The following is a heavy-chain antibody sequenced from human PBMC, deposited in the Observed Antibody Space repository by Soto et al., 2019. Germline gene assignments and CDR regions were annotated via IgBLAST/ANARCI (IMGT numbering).Heavy chain of an antibody. J-gene: IGHJ4*02. CDR1: GFRFEQYV. CDR2: VSPTGDTV. CDR3: LKDAPNCSMGD. V-gene: IGHV3-9*01. Sequence: VQVVASGGGLVQPGRSLRLSCAVSGFRFEQYVMHWVRQAPGQGLECVSTVSPTGDTVAYAASVEGRFTVSRDKAKNSLYLQMNRLKGDDTAFYYCLKDAPNCSMGDWGQGTLVTVPS. D-gene: IGHD3-10*02.